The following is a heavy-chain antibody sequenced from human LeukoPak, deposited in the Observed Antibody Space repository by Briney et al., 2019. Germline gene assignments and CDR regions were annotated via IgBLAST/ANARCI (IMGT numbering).Heavy chain of an antibody. J-gene: IGHJ5*02. Sequence: SETLSLTCTVSGGSISSGSYYCGWIRQPPGKGLEWIVYIYYSGNNYYQTSLKSRVHILVDSAKNQFSLKMSSVTAADTAVYYSVIGIAALRGNNWFYPWGQEIMVTISS. CDR2: IYYSGNN. D-gene: IGHD6-13*01. CDR1: GGSISSGSYY. V-gene: IGHV4-39*07. CDR3: VIGIAALRGNNWFYP.